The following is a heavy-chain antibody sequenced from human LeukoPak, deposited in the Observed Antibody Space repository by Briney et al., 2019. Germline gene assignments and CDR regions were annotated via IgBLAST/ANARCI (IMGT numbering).Heavy chain of an antibody. J-gene: IGHJ4*02. D-gene: IGHD4-17*01. Sequence: GGSLRLSCAASGLSFSNYAMYWVRQAPGKGLEWVPAISGSGGSTYYADSVKGRFTISRDNSKNTLYLQMNSLRAEDTAVYYCAKGADYGDYIDYWGQGTLVTVSS. CDR1: GLSFSNYA. CDR3: AKGADYGDYIDY. CDR2: ISGSGGST. V-gene: IGHV3-23*01.